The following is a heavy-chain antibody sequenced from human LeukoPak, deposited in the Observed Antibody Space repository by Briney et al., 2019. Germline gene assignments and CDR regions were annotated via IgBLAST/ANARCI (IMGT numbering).Heavy chain of an antibody. J-gene: IGHJ6*02. Sequence: GGSLRLSCAASGFTLSSYAMRCVRHAPGKGGEWVSAISGCWGSTYYADSVKRRLTLSRDNPKNTLYPQMNSQRPEDTSVYLRAKDPLSPEYYYYYYGMDVWGQGTTVTVSS. CDR2: ISGCWGST. V-gene: IGHV3-23*01. D-gene: IGHD1-14*01. CDR1: GFTLSSYA. CDR3: AKDPLSPEYYYYYYGMDV.